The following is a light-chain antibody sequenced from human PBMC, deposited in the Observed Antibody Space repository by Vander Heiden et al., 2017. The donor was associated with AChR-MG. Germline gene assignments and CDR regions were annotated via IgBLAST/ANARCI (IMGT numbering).Light chain of an antibody. J-gene: IGKJ2*01. CDR3: RQALQTPYT. Sequence: DIVMTQSPLSLPVTPGEPASISCMSSQSLLHSNGYNYLDWYLQKPGQSPQLLIYLGSNRASGVPDRFSGSGSGTDFTLKISRVEAEDVGVYYCRQALQTPYTFGQGTKLEIK. CDR2: LGS. CDR1: QSLLHSNGYNY. V-gene: IGKV2-28*01.